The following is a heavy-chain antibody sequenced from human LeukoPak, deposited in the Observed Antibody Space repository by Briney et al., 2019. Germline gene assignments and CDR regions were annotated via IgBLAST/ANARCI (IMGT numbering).Heavy chain of an antibody. D-gene: IGHD6-13*01. CDR1: GFTLSNYD. CDR2: ITTAGDT. V-gene: IGHV3-13*04. J-gene: IGHJ4*02. Sequence: GGSLRLSCAASGFTLSNYDMHWVRQATGKGLEWVSAITTAGDTYYPGSVKGRFTISRENAKNSLDLQMTSLGAGDTAVYYCARESWSGSGIAPLDYWGQGTLVTVSS. CDR3: ARESWSGSGIAPLDY.